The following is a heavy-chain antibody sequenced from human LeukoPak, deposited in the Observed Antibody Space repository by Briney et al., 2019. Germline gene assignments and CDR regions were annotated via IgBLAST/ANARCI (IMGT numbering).Heavy chain of an antibody. CDR3: ARDRGALDY. CDR2: INSDGSVT. D-gene: IGHD1-26*01. V-gene: IGHV3-74*01. Sequence: GGSLRLSCAASGFTFTNYWMHWVRQAPGEGLVWVSRINSDGSVTRYAGSVKGRFTISRDNAKNTVFLQMNSLRTEDTAVYYCARDRGALDYWGQGTLVTVSS. CDR1: GFTFTNYW. J-gene: IGHJ4*02.